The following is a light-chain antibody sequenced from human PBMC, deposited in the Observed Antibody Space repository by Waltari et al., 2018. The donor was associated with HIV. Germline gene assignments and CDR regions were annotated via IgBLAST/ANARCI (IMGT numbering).Light chain of an antibody. CDR1: QSVPNNY. V-gene: IGKV3-20*01. CDR2: GAS. Sequence: VLTQYPGTHSLSPGESATIPCRASQSVPNNYLAWYQKKVGPAPRLLIYGASTRATDIPSRFTGSGSGADFTLTITRLEPEDFAVYYCQRYGTSPQWTFGQGTKVEIK. CDR3: QRYGTSPQWT. J-gene: IGKJ1*01.